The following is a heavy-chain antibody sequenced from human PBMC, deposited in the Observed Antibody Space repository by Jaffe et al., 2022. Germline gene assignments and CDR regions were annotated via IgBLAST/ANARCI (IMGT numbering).Heavy chain of an antibody. V-gene: IGHV1-3*01. J-gene: IGHJ3*02. CDR2: INAGNGNT. CDR3: ARDWAPLRRTTVTLGDAFDI. Sequence: QVQLVQSGAEVKKPGASVKVSCKASGYTFTSYAMHWVRQAPGQRLEWMGWINAGNGNTKYSQKFQGRVTITRDTSASTAYMELSSLRSEDTAVYYCARDWAPLRRTTVTLGDAFDIWGQGTMVTVSS. CDR1: GYTFTSYA. D-gene: IGHD4-4*01.